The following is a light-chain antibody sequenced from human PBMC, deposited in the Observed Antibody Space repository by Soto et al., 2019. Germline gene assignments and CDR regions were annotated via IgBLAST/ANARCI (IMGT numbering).Light chain of an antibody. V-gene: IGKV3-11*01. CDR2: DAS. J-gene: IGKJ5*01. CDR3: QQRSNWPLIT. Sequence: EIVLTQSPATLSLSPGERATLSCRASQSVSSYLAWYQQKPGQAPRLLIYDASNRATGIPARFSGSGSGTDFTLTISGLEPDDFAVYYCQQRSNWPLITFGQGTRLEI. CDR1: QSVSSY.